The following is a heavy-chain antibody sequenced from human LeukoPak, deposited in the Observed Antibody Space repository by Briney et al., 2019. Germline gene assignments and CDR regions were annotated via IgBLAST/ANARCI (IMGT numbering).Heavy chain of an antibody. CDR2: INSDGSSI. V-gene: IGHV3-74*01. J-gene: IGHJ5*02. Sequence: GGSLRLSCAASGFTFSSYWMHWGRQAPGKGLVWVSRINSDGSSISYADSVKGRFTISRDNAKNTLYLQMNSLRAEDTAVYYCARVRDFWSGSGFDPWGQGTLVTVSS. D-gene: IGHD3-3*01. CDR1: GFTFSSYW. CDR3: ARVRDFWSGSGFDP.